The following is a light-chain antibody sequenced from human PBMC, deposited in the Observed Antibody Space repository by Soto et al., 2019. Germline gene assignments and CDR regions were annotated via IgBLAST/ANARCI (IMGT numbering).Light chain of an antibody. V-gene: IGLV1-44*01. CDR2: TNN. Sequence: QSALTQPPSASATPGQRVTISCSVSNSNIGTNTVNWYQQLPGTAPRLLIYTNNQRPSGVPQRFSGSKTGTSASLAIGGLQSEDGADYYCAAWDDSLGAYVFGTGTKVTV. CDR1: NSNIGTNT. J-gene: IGLJ1*01. CDR3: AAWDDSLGAYV.